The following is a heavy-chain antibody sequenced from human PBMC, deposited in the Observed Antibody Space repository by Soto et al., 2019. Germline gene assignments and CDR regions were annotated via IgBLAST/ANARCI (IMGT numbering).Heavy chain of an antibody. V-gene: IGHV4-30-2*01. CDR3: ARGGEDYYDSSGYYYVHP. CDR1: GGSISSGGYS. D-gene: IGHD3-22*01. J-gene: IGHJ5*02. CDR2: IYHSGSS. Sequence: PSETLSLTCAVSGGSISSGGYSWSWIRQPPGKGLEWIGYIYHSGSSYYNPSLKSRVTISVDRSKNQFSLKLSSVTAADTAVYYCARGGEDYYDSSGYYYVHPWGQGTLVTVSS.